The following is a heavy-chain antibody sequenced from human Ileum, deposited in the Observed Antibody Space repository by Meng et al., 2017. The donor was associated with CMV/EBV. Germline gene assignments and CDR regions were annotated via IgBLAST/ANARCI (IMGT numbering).Heavy chain of an antibody. CDR1: RGSISSDY. CDR3: ARGPYSSSWSSFDY. CDR2: IYTSGST. V-gene: IGHV4-4*07. D-gene: IGHD6-13*01. J-gene: IGHJ4*02. Sequence: QGRLREAPPGRVKPPATLSLPCTVSRGSISSDYWSWIRQPAGKGLEWIGRIYTSGSTTYNPSLKSRVTMSVDTSKTQFSLKLSSVTAADTAVYYCARGPYSSSWSSFDYWGQGTLVTVSS.